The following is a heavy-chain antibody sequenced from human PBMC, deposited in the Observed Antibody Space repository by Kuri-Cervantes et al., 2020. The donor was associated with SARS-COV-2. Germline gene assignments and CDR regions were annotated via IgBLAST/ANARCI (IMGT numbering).Heavy chain of an antibody. CDR3: TMGDWFDP. CDR2: IRSKANSYAT. CDR1: GFTFSGSA. J-gene: IGHJ5*02. D-gene: IGHD3-16*01. Sequence: ETLSLTCAASGFTFSGSAMHWVRQASGKGLEWVGRIRSKANSYATAYAASVKGRFTISRDDSKNTAYLQMNSLKTEDMAVYYCTMGDWFDPWGQGTLVTVSS. V-gene: IGHV3-73*01.